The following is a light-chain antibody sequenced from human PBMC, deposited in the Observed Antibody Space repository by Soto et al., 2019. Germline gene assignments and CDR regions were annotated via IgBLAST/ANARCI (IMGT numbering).Light chain of an antibody. J-gene: IGLJ2*01. V-gene: IGLV2-8*01. CDR2: EVT. CDR3: SSYGGSNNLL. CDR1: SRDVGGYNY. Sequence: QSALTQPPSASGSPGQSVTISCTGTSRDVGGYNYVSWYQQHPGKAPKLMIYEVTKRPSGVPDRFSGSKSGNTASLTVSGLQGEDEADYYCSSYGGSNNLLFGGGTKLTVL.